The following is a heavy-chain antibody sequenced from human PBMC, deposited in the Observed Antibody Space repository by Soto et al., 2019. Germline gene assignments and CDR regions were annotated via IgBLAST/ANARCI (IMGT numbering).Heavy chain of an antibody. CDR3: ARMGVDTAMATTYYFDY. V-gene: IGHV3-33*01. D-gene: IGHD5-18*01. Sequence: QVQLVESGGGVVQPGRSLRLSCAASGFTFSSYGMHWVRKAPGKGLEWVAVIWYDGSNKYSADSVKGRFTITRDNSKNTLYLQMNSLRAEDTAMYYCARMGVDTAMATTYYFDYWGQGTLVTFSS. CDR2: IWYDGSNK. J-gene: IGHJ4*02. CDR1: GFTFSSYG.